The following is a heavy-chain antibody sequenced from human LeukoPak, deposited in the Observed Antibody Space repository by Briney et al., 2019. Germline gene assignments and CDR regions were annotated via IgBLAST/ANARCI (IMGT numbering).Heavy chain of an antibody. CDR2: IYYSGST. CDR3: ASTPPPHRVYYYYMDV. V-gene: IGHV4-31*03. J-gene: IGHJ6*03. CDR1: GGSISSGGYY. D-gene: IGHD1-14*01. Sequence: SETLSLTCTVSGGSISSGGYYWSWIRQHPGKGLEWIGYIYYSGSTYYNPSLKSGVTISVDTSKNQFSLKLSSVTAADTAVYYCASTPPPHRVYYYYMDVWGKGTTVTVSS.